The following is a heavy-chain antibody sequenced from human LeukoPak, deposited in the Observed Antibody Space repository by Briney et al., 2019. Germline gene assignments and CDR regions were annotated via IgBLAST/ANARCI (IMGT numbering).Heavy chain of an antibody. CDR3: AKEGQQLVNYYYYYMDV. J-gene: IGHJ6*03. D-gene: IGHD6-13*01. Sequence: PGGSLRLSCAASGFTFSSYEMNWVRQAPGKGLEWVSYISSSGSTIYYADSVKGRFTISRDNSENTLYLQMNSLRAEDTAVYYCAKEGQQLVNYYYYYMDVWGKGTTVTVSS. V-gene: IGHV3-48*03. CDR1: GFTFSSYE. CDR2: ISSSGSTI.